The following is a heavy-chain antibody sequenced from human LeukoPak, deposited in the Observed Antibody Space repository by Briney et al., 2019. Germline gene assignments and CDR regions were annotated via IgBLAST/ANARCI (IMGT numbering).Heavy chain of an antibody. D-gene: IGHD5-24*01. CDR2: ISYDASSK. J-gene: IGHJ6*02. CDR3: ARDLMATIYYYYGMDV. Sequence: PGRSLRLSCAASGSTFSSYAMHWVRQAPGKGLEWVAVISYDASSKYYTDSVKGRFTISRDNSKNTLYLQMNTLRADDTAVYFCARDLMATIYYYYGMDVWGRGTTVTVSS. V-gene: IGHV3-30-3*01. CDR1: GSTFSSYA.